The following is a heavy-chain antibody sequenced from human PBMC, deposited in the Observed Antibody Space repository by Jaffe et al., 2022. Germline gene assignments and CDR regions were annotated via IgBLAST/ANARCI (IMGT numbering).Heavy chain of an antibody. Sequence: EVQLVESGGGLVQPGRSLRLSCTASGFTFGDYAMSWVRQAPGKGLEWVGFIRSKAYGGTTEYAASVKGRFTISRDDSKSIAYLQMNSLKTEDTAVYYCTRDQSPRRRPVLRYFDWLAEEDAFDIWGQGTMVTVSS. V-gene: IGHV3-49*04. CDR3: TRDQSPRRRPVLRYFDWLAEEDAFDI. J-gene: IGHJ3*02. CDR1: GFTFGDYA. CDR2: IRSKAYGGTT. D-gene: IGHD3-9*01.